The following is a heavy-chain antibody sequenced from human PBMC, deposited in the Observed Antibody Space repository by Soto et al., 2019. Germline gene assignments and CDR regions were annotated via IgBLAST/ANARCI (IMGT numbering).Heavy chain of an antibody. CDR3: ARVDYYDSSGSSPDFDY. Sequence: GASVKVSCKASGYTFTGYYMHWVRQAPGQGLEWMGWINPNSGGTNYAQKFQGRVTMTRDTSISTAYMELSRLRSDDTAVYYCARVDYYDSSGSSPDFDYWGQGTLVTVSS. J-gene: IGHJ4*02. V-gene: IGHV1-2*02. CDR1: GYTFTGYY. D-gene: IGHD3-22*01. CDR2: INPNSGGT.